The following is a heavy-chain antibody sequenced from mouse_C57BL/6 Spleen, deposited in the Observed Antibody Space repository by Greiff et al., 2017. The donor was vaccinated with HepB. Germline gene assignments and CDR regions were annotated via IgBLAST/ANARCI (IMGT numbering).Heavy chain of an antibody. D-gene: IGHD2-3*01. CDR3: AADGYYEAWFAY. CDR1: GFTIKNTY. J-gene: IGHJ3*01. Sequence: EVQLQQSVAELVRPGASVKLSCTASGFTIKNTYMHWVKQRPEQGLEWIGRIDPANGNTKYAPKFQGKATITADTSSNTDYLQLRSLTSEDTAIYYCAADGYYEAWFAYWGQGTLVTVS. V-gene: IGHV14-3*01. CDR2: IDPANGNT.